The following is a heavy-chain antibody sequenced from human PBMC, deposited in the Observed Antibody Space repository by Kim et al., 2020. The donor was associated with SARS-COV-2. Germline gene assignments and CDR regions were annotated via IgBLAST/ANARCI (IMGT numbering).Heavy chain of an antibody. CDR3: ARLSPRQQLVRHGFDY. J-gene: IGHJ4*02. D-gene: IGHD6-13*01. Sequence: SETLSLTCTVSGGSISSSSYYWGWIRQPPGKGLEWIGSIYYSGSTYYNPSLKSRVTISVDTSKNQFSLKLSSVTAADTAVYYCARLSPRQQLVRHGFDYWGQGTLVTVSS. V-gene: IGHV4-39*01. CDR1: GGSISSSSYY. CDR2: IYYSGST.